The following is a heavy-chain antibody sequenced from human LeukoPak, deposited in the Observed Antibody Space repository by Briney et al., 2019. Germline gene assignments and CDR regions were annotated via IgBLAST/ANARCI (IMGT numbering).Heavy chain of an antibody. J-gene: IGHJ4*02. V-gene: IGHV4-59*12. CDR1: GGSISSYY. Sequence: SETLSLTCTVSGGSISSYYWSWIRQPPGKGLEWIGYIYYSGSTNYNPSLKSRVTISVDTSKNQFSLKLSSVTAADTAVYYCASVGALGRMYYFDYWGQGTLVIVSS. CDR2: IYYSGST. D-gene: IGHD1-26*01. CDR3: ASVGALGRMYYFDY.